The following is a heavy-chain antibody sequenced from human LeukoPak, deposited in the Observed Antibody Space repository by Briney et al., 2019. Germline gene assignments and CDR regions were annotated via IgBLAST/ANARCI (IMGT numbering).Heavy chain of an antibody. J-gene: IGHJ4*02. D-gene: IGHD5-24*01. CDR1: GYIFTSYW. Sequence: GESLKISCKGSGYIFTSYWIGWVRQMPGKGLEWMGIISPGDSDTAYSPSFQGQVTISADKSIDTAYLQWSSLEASDTAMYYCARRNGYNAGALDVDYWGQGTLVTVSS. CDR3: ARRNGYNAGALDVDY. CDR2: ISPGDSDT. V-gene: IGHV5-51*01.